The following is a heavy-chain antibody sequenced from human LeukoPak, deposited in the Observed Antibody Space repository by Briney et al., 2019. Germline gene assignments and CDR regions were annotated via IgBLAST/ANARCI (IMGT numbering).Heavy chain of an antibody. CDR3: ARRWAVAAVDY. CDR2: INSDGSST. D-gene: IGHD6-19*01. CDR1: GFTFSISW. Sequence: GGSLRLSCAASGFTFSISWMHWVRRAPGKGPVWVSRINSDGSSTDYADSVKGRFTISRDNAKNTLYLQMNSLRTEDTAVYYCARRWAVAAVDYWGQGTLVTVSS. J-gene: IGHJ4*02. V-gene: IGHV3-74*01.